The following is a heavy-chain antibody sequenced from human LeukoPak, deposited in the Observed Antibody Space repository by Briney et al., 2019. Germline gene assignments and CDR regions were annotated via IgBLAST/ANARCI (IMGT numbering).Heavy chain of an antibody. D-gene: IGHD5-12*01. Sequence: GASVKVSCKASGYTFTGYYMHWVRQAPGQGLEWMGWINPNSGGTNYAQKFQGRVTMTRDTSISTAYMELSRLRSDDTAVYYCARDASGGGWLRSKTRLRVDAFDIWGQGTMVTVSS. J-gene: IGHJ3*02. CDR3: ARDASGGGWLRSKTRLRVDAFDI. CDR2: INPNSGGT. CDR1: GYTFTGYY. V-gene: IGHV1-2*02.